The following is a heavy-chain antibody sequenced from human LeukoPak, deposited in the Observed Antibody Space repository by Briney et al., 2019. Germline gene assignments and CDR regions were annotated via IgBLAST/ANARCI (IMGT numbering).Heavy chain of an antibody. CDR1: RFTFSSHV. J-gene: IGHJ6*03. Sequence: GGSLRLSCAASRFTFSSHVMSWVRQAPGKGLEWVSGISGSGGSTYYADSVKGRFTISRDNSKNTLYLQMNSLRAEDTAVYYCAKVQHYDFFYGYYMDVWGKGTTVIVSS. D-gene: IGHD3-3*01. V-gene: IGHV3-23*01. CDR3: AKVQHYDFFYGYYMDV. CDR2: ISGSGGST.